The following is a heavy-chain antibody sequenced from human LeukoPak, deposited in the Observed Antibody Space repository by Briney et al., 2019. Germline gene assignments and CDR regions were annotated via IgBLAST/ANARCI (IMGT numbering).Heavy chain of an antibody. Sequence: SETLSLTCTVSGVSISSYYWSWIRQPPGKGLEWIGYIYYSGSTNYNPSLKSRVTISVDTSKSQFSLKLSSVTAADTAVYYCARAGFAYVLDAFDIWGQGTMVTVSS. J-gene: IGHJ3*02. D-gene: IGHD3-10*01. CDR2: IYYSGST. CDR3: ARAGFAYVLDAFDI. V-gene: IGHV4-59*01. CDR1: GVSISSYY.